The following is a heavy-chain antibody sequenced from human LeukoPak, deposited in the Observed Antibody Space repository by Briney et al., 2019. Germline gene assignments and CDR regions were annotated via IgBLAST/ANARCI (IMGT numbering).Heavy chain of an antibody. CDR3: AGGLRSGLINY. CDR2: IYSAGST. Sequence: PGGSLRLACAASEFTGNNNYMSWVRQAQGKGLEWVSTIYSAGSTNYADSVKGRFTISRDNSKNTMYLQMNSLRAEDTAVYYCAGGLRSGLINYWGQGTLVTVSS. D-gene: IGHD4-17*01. J-gene: IGHJ4*02. V-gene: IGHV3-53*01. CDR1: EFTGNNNY.